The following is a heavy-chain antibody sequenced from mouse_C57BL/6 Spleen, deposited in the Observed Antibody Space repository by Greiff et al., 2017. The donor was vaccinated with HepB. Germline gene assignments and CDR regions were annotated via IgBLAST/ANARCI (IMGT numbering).Heavy chain of an antibody. V-gene: IGHV1-64*01. Sequence: QVQLKQPGAELVKPGASVKLSCKASGYTFTSYWMHWVKQRPGQCLEWIGMIHPNSGSTNYNEKFKSKATLTVDKSSSTAYMQLSSLTSEDSAVYYCAREGRQLTGFAYWGQGTLVTVSA. D-gene: IGHD3-2*01. CDR3: AREGRQLTGFAY. CDR1: GYTFTSYW. J-gene: IGHJ3*01. CDR2: IHPNSGST.